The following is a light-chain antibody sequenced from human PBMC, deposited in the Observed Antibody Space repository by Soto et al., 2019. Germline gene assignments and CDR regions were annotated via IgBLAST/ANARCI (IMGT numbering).Light chain of an antibody. V-gene: IGKV1-9*01. CDR1: QDVSRY. CDR2: GAS. CDR3: QQLQRTPFT. Sequence: QLTQSPSSLSASVGDRVTITGRASQDVSRYLAWYQQKAGKAPKLLIYGASTLQSGVPSRFSGFGSETEFTLTISSLQPEDFATYHCQQLQRTPFTFGPGTTVDV. J-gene: IGKJ3*01.